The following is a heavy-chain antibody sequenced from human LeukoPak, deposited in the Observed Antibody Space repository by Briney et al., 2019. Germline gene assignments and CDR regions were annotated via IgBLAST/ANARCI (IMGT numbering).Heavy chain of an antibody. V-gene: IGHV3-74*01. J-gene: IGHJ4*02. D-gene: IGHD6-25*01. CDR3: ARGGYSGSYYRFS. CDR1: GFTFSDSW. Sequence: GGSLRLSCAASGFTFSDSWIHWVRQAPGKGPEWLSRTSKDGSDTVYADSAKGRLTASRDNAKNTVYLELTNLRPDDTALYYCARGGYSGSYYRFSWSRGTLVTVAS. CDR2: TSKDGSDT.